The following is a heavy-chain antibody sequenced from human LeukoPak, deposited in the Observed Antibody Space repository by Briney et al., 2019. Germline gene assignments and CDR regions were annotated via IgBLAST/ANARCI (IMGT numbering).Heavy chain of an antibody. J-gene: IGHJ4*02. Sequence: GGSLRLSCAASGFTFSSYGMHWVRQAPGKGLEWVAVISYDGSNKYYADSVKGRFTISRDNSKNALYLQMNSLRAEDTAVYYCAKTAGNDYGDYYYFDYWGQGTLVTVSS. CDR2: ISYDGSNK. CDR1: GFTFSSYG. CDR3: AKTAGNDYGDYYYFDY. D-gene: IGHD4-17*01. V-gene: IGHV3-30*18.